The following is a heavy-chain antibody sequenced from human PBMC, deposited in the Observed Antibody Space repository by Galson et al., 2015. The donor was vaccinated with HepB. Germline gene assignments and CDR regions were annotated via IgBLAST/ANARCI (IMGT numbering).Heavy chain of an antibody. V-gene: IGHV2-5*02. CDR1: GFSLSTSGVG. D-gene: IGHD2-8*02. Sequence: PALVKPTQTPTLTCTFSGFSLSTSGVGVGWIRQPPGKALEWLALIYWDDDKRYSPSLKSRLTITKDTSKNQVVLTMTNMDPVDTATYYCAHAGGSAGVLFWRAFDIWGQGTMVTVSS. CDR2: IYWDDDK. J-gene: IGHJ3*02. CDR3: AHAGGSAGVLFWRAFDI.